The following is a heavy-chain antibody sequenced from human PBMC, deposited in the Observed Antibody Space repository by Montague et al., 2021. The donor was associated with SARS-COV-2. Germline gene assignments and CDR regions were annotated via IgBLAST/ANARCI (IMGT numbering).Heavy chain of an antibody. J-gene: IGHJ4*02. CDR1: GDSVSINIAT. D-gene: IGHD2-2*01. Sequence: CAISGDSVSINIATWNWIRQSPSRGLEWLGRTYYRSKWYNDYAESVKSRITIDPDTSKHQLSLHLNSVTPEDTAVYYCARIPVGSKYYFDFWGQGTLVTVSS. V-gene: IGHV6-1*01. CDR2: TYYRSKWYN. CDR3: ARIPVGSKYYFDF.